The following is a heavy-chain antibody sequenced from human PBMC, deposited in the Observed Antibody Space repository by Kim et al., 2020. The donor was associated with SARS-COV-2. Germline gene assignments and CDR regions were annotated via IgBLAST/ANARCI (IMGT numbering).Heavy chain of an antibody. J-gene: IGHJ4*02. D-gene: IGHD2-15*01. V-gene: IGHV3-53*01. Sequence: YADSVNGRFTISRDNSKNTLYLQMNSLRAEDTAVYYCAREVVAATGYDYWGQGTLVTVSS. CDR3: AREVVAATGYDY.